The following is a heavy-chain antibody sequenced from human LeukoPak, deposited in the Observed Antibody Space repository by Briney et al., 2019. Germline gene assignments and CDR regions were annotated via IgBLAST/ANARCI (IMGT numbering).Heavy chain of an antibody. J-gene: IGHJ4*02. V-gene: IGHV1-69*04. CDR2: IIPILGIA. D-gene: IGHD2-15*01. CDR3: ARMGEGGSNDY. CDR1: GGTFSSYA. Sequence: SVKVSCKASGGTFSSYAISWVRQAPGQGLEWMGRIIPILGIANYAQKFQGRVTITADKSTSTAYMELSSLRSEDTAVYYGARMGEGGSNDYWGQGTLVTVSS.